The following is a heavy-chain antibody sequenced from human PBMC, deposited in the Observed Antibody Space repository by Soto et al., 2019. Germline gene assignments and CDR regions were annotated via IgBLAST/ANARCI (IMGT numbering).Heavy chain of an antibody. J-gene: IGHJ4*02. D-gene: IGHD3-10*01. CDR1: GFTFSSYA. Sequence: LRLSCAASGFTFSSYAMSWVRQAPGKGLEWVSAISGSGGSTYYADSVKGRFTISRDNSKNTLYLQMNSLRAEDTAVYYCAKDCGYYGSGSYYKYYFDYWGQGTLVTVSS. V-gene: IGHV3-23*01. CDR2: ISGSGGST. CDR3: AKDCGYYGSGSYYKYYFDY.